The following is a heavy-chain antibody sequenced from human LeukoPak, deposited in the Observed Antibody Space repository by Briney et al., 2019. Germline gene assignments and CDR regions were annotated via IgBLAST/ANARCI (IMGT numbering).Heavy chain of an antibody. CDR3: TRVWEIQLWSELFDY. CDR1: GFTFSNAW. J-gene: IGHJ4*02. V-gene: IGHV3-49*04. Sequence: GGSLRLSCAASGFTFSNAWMSWVRQAPGKGLEWVGFIRSKAYGGTTEYAASVKGRFTISRDDSKTIAYLQMNSLKTEDTAVYYCTRVWEIQLWSELFDYWGQGTLVTVSS. CDR2: IRSKAYGGTT. D-gene: IGHD5-18*01.